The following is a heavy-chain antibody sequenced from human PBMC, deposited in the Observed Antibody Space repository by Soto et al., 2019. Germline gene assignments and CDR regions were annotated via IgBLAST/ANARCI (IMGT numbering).Heavy chain of an antibody. CDR2: IFSGGTT. D-gene: IGHD2-2*01. J-gene: IGHJ4*02. CDR3: ARETVPPSYHYYDC. V-gene: IGHV3-53*01. Sequence: GGSLRLSCAASGFTVSSNYMSWVRQAPGRGLEWVSTIFSGGTTHYADSVKGRFTISRDSSKNTLYLQMNSLRTEDTAIYYCARETVPPSYHYYDCWGQGTLVTVSS. CDR1: GFTVSSNY.